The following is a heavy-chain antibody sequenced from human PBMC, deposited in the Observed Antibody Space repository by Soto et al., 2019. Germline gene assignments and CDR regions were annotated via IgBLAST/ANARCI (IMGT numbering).Heavy chain of an antibody. D-gene: IGHD3-3*01. CDR2: ISGSGGST. J-gene: IGHJ4*02. V-gene: IGHV3-23*01. CDR1: GFTFSSYA. Sequence: GGSLRLSCAASGFTFSSYAMSWVRQAPGKGLEWVSAISGSGGSTYYADSVKGRFTISRDNSKNTLYLQMNSLRAEDTAVYYCAKDGSPQYYDFWSGYYYYFDYWGQGTLVTVSS. CDR3: AKDGSPQYYDFWSGYYYYFDY.